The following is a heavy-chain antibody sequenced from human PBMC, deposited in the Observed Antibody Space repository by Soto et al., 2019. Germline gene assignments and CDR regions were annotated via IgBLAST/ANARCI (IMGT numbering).Heavy chain of an antibody. J-gene: IGHJ2*01. Sequence: QVQLVQSGAEVKKPGSSVKVSCKASGGTFSSHAISWVRQAPGQGLEWRGGIIPIFGTASYAQKFQGRVTSTPDESTSTAYLELSSLRSEDTAVCYCARVPMYSRGWYYHYWYFDLWGRGTLVTVSS. CDR2: IIPIFGTA. V-gene: IGHV1-69*01. D-gene: IGHD6-19*01. CDR1: GGTFSSHA. CDR3: ARVPMYSRGWYYHYWYFDL.